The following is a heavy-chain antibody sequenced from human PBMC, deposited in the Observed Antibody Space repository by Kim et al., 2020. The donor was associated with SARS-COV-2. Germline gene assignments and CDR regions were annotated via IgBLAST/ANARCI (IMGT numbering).Heavy chain of an antibody. D-gene: IGHD1-26*01. J-gene: IGHJ4*02. Sequence: GVSLRLSCAASGFSFSNFWMHWVRQVPGKGLVWVSRTNEDGTWTNYADSVQRRFTISRDNARNTLFRQMDSLRADDTAVYYCARYLSGGSDSWGQVTLVT. V-gene: IGHV3-74*01. CDR3: ARYLSGGSDS. CDR2: TNEDGTWT. CDR1: GFSFSNFW.